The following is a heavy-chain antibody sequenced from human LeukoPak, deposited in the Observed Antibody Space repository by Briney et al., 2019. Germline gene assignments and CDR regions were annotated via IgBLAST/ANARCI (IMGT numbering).Heavy chain of an antibody. J-gene: IGHJ4*02. CDR2: INHSGST. V-gene: IGHV4-34*01. CDR3: ARQLPQEATTLSN. Sequence: SATLSFPCAASGGSFIGYYWSCIRQPPGKGREWIGEINHSGSTNYNPSLQSRVTISVDTSKNQSSLKLSSVTAADTAVYYCARQLPQEATTLSNWGQGTLVTVSS. CDR1: GGSFIGYY. D-gene: IGHD1-1*01.